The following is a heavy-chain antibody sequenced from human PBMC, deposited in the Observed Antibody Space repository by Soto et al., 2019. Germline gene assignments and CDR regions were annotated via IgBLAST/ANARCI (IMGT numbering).Heavy chain of an antibody. V-gene: IGHV1-69*12. CDR3: ASRVKSGYFDYYGMDV. J-gene: IGHJ6*02. CDR2: IIPIFGTA. CDR1: GGTFSSYA. Sequence: QVQLVQSGAEVKKPGSSVKVSCKASGGTFSSYAISWVRQAPGQGLEWMGGIIPIFGTANYAQKFQGRVTITADESTSTAYMELSSLRSEDTAVYYCASRVKSGYFDYYGMDVWGQGTTVTVSS. D-gene: IGHD3-3*01.